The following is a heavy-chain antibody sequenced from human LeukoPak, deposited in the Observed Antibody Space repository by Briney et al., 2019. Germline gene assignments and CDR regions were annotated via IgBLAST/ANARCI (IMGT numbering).Heavy chain of an antibody. CDR1: GGSISGYY. J-gene: IGHJ4*02. D-gene: IGHD5-12*01. CDR2: MFYSGST. CDR3: ARGRQGWLRLGACYFDY. Sequence: SETLSLTCTVSGGSISGYYWNWIRQPPGKGLEWIGYMFYSGSTSYNPSLKSRVTISLDTSKNQFSLKLSSVTAADTAVYYCARGRQGWLRLGACYFDYWGQGTLVTVSS. V-gene: IGHV4-59*12.